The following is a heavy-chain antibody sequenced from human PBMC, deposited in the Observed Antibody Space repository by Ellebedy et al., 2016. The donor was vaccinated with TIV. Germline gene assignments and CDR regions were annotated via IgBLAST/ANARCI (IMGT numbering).Heavy chain of an antibody. Sequence: GESLKISCAASGFLFSNAWMSWVRQAPGKGLEWVGRSKSEVDGGTIDYSDPVKGRFTISRDESKDTLYLYMDSLKTEDTAVYYCTTALVDYYDSRDWGQGTLVTVSS. D-gene: IGHD3-22*01. V-gene: IGHV3-15*01. CDR1: GFLFSNAW. CDR3: TTALVDYYDSRD. J-gene: IGHJ4*02. CDR2: SKSEVDGGTI.